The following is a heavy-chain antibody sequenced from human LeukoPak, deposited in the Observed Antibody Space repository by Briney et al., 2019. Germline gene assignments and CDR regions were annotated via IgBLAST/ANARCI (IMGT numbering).Heavy chain of an antibody. Sequence: SVKVSCKASGYTFTSYGISWVRQAPGQGLEWMGRIIPILGIANYAQKFQGRVTITADKSTSTAYMELSSLRSEDTAVYYCARDLDSSSSDYWGQGTLVTVSS. CDR3: ARDLDSSSSDY. J-gene: IGHJ4*02. CDR1: GYTFTSYG. D-gene: IGHD6-6*01. V-gene: IGHV1-69*04. CDR2: IIPILGIA.